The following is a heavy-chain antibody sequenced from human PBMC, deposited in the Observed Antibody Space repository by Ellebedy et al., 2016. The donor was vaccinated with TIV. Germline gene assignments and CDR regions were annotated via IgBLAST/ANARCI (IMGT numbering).Heavy chain of an antibody. J-gene: IGHJ4*02. D-gene: IGHD4-17*01. CDR1: GFTFGDYA. CDR3: ASHGDLRYCDH. CDR2: IRSKAYGGTT. Sequence: GESLKISXTASGFTFGDYAMSWFRQAPGKGLEWVGFIRSKAYGGTTEYAASVKGRFTISRDDSKSIAYLQMNSLKTEDTAVYYCASHGDLRYCDHWGQGTLVTVSS. V-gene: IGHV3-49*03.